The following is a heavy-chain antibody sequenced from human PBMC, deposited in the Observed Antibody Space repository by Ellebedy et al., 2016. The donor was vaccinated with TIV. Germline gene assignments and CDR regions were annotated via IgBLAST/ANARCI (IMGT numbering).Heavy chain of an antibody. CDR1: DDSMTSNYY. D-gene: IGHD2-15*01. V-gene: IGHV4-39*07. J-gene: IGHJ4*03. CDR2: ISYSGST. CDR3: ARVATGSSFES. Sequence: MPSETLSLTCAVSDDSMTSNYYWGWIRQPPGKGLEWIGSISYSGSTYYNSSLQSRVTISVDTSKSQFSLKLSSVTAADSAIYYCARVATGSSFESWGPGTLVTVSS.